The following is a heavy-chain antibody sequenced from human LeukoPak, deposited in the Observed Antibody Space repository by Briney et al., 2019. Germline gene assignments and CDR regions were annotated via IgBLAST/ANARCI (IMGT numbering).Heavy chain of an antibody. CDR1: GFTVSSNY. Sequence: GGSLRLSCAASGFTVSSNYMSWVRQAPGKGLEWVSVIYSGGSTYYADSVKGRFTISRDNSKNTLYLQMNSLRAEDTAVYYCATQYYYDSSGPSEYFQHWGQGTLVTVSS. D-gene: IGHD3-22*01. J-gene: IGHJ1*01. CDR3: ATQYYYDSSGPSEYFQH. CDR2: IYSGGST. V-gene: IGHV3-53*01.